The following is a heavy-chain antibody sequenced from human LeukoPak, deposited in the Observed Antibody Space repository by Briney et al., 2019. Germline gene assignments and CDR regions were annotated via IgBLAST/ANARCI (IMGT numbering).Heavy chain of an antibody. CDR2: IYYSGST. V-gene: IGHV4-59*01. CDR3: ARGRDLYSGASPFQH. Sequence: SSETLSLTCTVSGGSISNYYWSWIRQPPGKGLEWIGYIYYSGSTNYNPSLKSRVTISVDTSKNQFSLKLSSVTAADTAVYFCARGRDLYSGASPFQHWGQGTLVTVSS. J-gene: IGHJ1*01. CDR1: GGSISNYY. D-gene: IGHD6-19*01.